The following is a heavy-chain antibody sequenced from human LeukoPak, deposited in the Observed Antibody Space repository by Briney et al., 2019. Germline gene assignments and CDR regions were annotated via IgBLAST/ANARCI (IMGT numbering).Heavy chain of an antibody. V-gene: IGHV4-59*01. CDR1: GGSISSYY. CDR3: AGGGSRDGYNPMGDY. CDR2: IYYSGST. D-gene: IGHD5-24*01. J-gene: IGHJ4*02. Sequence: PSETLSLTCTVSGGSISSYYWSWIRQPPGKGLEWIGYIYYSGSTNYNPSLKSRVTISVDTSKNQFSLKLSSVTAAEPAVDYGAGGGSRDGYNPMGDYWGQGTLVTVSS.